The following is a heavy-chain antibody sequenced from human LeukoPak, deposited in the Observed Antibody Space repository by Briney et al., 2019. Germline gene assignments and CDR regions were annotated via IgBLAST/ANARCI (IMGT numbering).Heavy chain of an antibody. D-gene: IGHD6-19*01. CDR2: IYYSGST. V-gene: IGHV4-39*01. CDR3: ARGFAAVASSWFDP. Sequence: SETLSLTCTVSGGSISSSSYYWGWIRQPPGKGLEWFGSIYYSGSTYYNPSLKSRVTISVDTSKNQFSLKLSSVTAADTAVYYCARGFAAVASSWFDPWGQGTLVTVSS. J-gene: IGHJ5*02. CDR1: GGSISSSSYY.